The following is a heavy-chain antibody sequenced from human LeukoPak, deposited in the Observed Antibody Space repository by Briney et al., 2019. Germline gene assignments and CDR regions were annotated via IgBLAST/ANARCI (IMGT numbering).Heavy chain of an antibody. CDR3: ARGRVARLDY. V-gene: IGHV4-34*01. Sequence: PSETLSLTCAVYGGSFSGYYWSWIRQPPGKGLEWIGEINHSGSTNYNPSLKSRVTISVDTSKNQFSLKLSSVTAVDTAVYYCARGRVARLDYWGQGTLVTVSS. CDR1: GGSFSGYY. D-gene: IGHD5-12*01. CDR2: INHSGST. J-gene: IGHJ4*02.